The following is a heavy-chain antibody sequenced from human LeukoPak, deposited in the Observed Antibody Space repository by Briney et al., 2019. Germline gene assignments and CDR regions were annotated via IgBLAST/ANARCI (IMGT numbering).Heavy chain of an antibody. Sequence: GGSLRLSCAASGFTFSSYGMHWVRQAPGKGLEWVAFIRYDGSNKYYADSVKGRFTISRDNSKNTLYLQMNSLRAEDMAVYYCAKPEDYYDSSGFDYWGQGTLVTVSS. CDR1: GFTFSSYG. D-gene: IGHD3-22*01. V-gene: IGHV3-30*02. J-gene: IGHJ4*02. CDR2: IRYDGSNK. CDR3: AKPEDYYDSSGFDY.